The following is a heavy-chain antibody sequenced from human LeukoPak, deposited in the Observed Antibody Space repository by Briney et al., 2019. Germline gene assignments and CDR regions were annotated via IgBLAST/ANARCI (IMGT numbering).Heavy chain of an antibody. Sequence: GRSLRLSCAASGFTFTRFAMYWVRQAPGKGLEWVALISYDGSNKYYADSVKGRFTISRDNAKNSLYLQMNSLRAEDTAVYYCARDERYCSGGSCTSSNWYFDLWGRGTLVTVSS. CDR2: ISYDGSNK. J-gene: IGHJ2*01. CDR1: GFTFTRFA. CDR3: ARDERYCSGGSCTSSNWYFDL. V-gene: IGHV3-30*04. D-gene: IGHD2-15*01.